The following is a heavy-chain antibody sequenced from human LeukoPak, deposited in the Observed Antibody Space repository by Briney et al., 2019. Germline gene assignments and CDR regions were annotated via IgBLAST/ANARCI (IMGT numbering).Heavy chain of an antibody. J-gene: IGHJ3*02. CDR2: IYYSGST. CDR1: GGSISSISYY. CDR3: ARGRYYDSTNDAFDI. V-gene: IGHV4-39*07. Sequence: SETLSLTCTVSGGSISSISYYWGWIRQPPGKGLEWIGSIYYSGSTYYNPSLKSRVTISVDTSKNQFSLKLSSVTAADTAVYYCARGRYYDSTNDAFDIWGQGTMVTVSS. D-gene: IGHD3-22*01.